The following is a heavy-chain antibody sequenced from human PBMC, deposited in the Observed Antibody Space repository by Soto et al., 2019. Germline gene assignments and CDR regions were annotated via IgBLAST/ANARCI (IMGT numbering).Heavy chain of an antibody. D-gene: IGHD6-19*01. J-gene: IGHJ4*02. CDR3: ARRQQWLVNPNFDY. Sequence: ETLSLTCTVSGGSISSSSYYWGWIRQPPGKGLEWIGSIYYSGSTYYNPSLKSRVTISVDTSRNQYSLKLSSVTAEDTAVYYCARRQQWLVNPNFDYWGQGTLVTVSS. CDR1: GGSISSSSYY. V-gene: IGHV4-39*01. CDR2: IYYSGST.